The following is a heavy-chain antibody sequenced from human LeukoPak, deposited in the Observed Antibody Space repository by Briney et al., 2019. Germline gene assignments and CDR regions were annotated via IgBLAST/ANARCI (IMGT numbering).Heavy chain of an antibody. CDR1: GFSFSNYA. Sequence: GGSLRLSCAASGFSFSNYAMSWVRQAPGKGLEWVSSISASAGTTYYADSVRGRFTISRDNSKNTLYLQMNSLRAEDTALYSCAKDSSGGYYDFWSGYYEYYFDYWGQGTLVTVSS. D-gene: IGHD3-3*01. J-gene: IGHJ4*02. CDR2: ISASAGTT. CDR3: AKDSSGGYYDFWSGYYEYYFDY. V-gene: IGHV3-23*01.